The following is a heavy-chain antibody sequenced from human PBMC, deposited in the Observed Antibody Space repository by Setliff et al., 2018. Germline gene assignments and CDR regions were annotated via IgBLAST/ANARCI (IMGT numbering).Heavy chain of an antibody. Sequence: SLRLSCAASGFTFTNFWMHWVRQAPGKGLVWVSRINSDGSSTSYADSVKGRFTISRDNSKNTLYLQMNSLRAEDTAVYYCAKGSGYNLGGWYYYYMDVWGKGTTVTVSS. CDR1: GFTFTNFW. D-gene: IGHD5-12*01. J-gene: IGHJ6*03. CDR3: AKGSGYNLGGWYYYYMDV. CDR2: INSDGSST. V-gene: IGHV3-74*01.